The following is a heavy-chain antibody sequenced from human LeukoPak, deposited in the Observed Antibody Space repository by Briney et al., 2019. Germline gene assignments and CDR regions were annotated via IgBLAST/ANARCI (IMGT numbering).Heavy chain of an antibody. CDR2: VKQDGTEK. Sequence: GGSLRLSCVASGFRFGRDWISWVRQAPGKGPEWVACVKQDGTEKNYVVSVWGRFTVSVDNGKNSLYLQMNSLRAEDTAKYYCATLDSTKSVLWGRGTAVIVSS. D-gene: IGHD2-2*01. J-gene: IGHJ1*01. CDR3: ATLDSTKSVL. CDR1: GFRFGRDW. V-gene: IGHV3-7*01.